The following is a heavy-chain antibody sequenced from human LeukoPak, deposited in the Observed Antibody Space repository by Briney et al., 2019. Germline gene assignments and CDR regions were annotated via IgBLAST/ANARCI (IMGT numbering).Heavy chain of an antibody. CDR2: ISGSGGRI. CDR3: AKARYFDWLLHP. CDR1: GFTFSSYG. Sequence: GRSLRLSCAASGFTFSSYGMSWVRQAPGKGLEWVSGISGSGGRIYYVDSVKGRFTISRDNSKNTLYLQMNSLRAEDTAVYYCAKARYFDWLLHPWGQGTLVTVSS. V-gene: IGHV3-23*01. J-gene: IGHJ5*02. D-gene: IGHD3-9*01.